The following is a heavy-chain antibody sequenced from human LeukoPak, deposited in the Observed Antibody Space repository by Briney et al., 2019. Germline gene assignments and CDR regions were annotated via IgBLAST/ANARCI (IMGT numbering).Heavy chain of an antibody. CDR3: ARGPAGYSYGNAFDI. CDR2: INWNGGST. CDR1: GFTFDDYG. Sequence: GGSLRLSCAASGFTFDDYGMSWVRQAPGKGLEWVSGINWNGGSTGYADSVKGRFTISRDNAKNSLYLQMNNLRAEDTALYYCARGPAGYSYGNAFDIWGQGTMVTVSS. J-gene: IGHJ3*02. D-gene: IGHD5-18*01. V-gene: IGHV3-20*04.